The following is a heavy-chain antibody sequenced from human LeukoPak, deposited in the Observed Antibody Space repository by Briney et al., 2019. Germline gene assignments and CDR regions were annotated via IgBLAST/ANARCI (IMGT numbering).Heavy chain of an antibody. Sequence: GGSLRLSCAASGFTFRSDVMHWVRQAPGKGLEYVSAISSDGGSTFYANFMKGRFTISRDNSKNTLYLQMGSLRAEDMGVYYCARISIVAVGVDFWGQGTLVTVSS. CDR1: GFTFRSDV. J-gene: IGHJ4*02. D-gene: IGHD2-2*01. CDR3: ARISIVAVGVDF. V-gene: IGHV3-64*01. CDR2: ISSDGGST.